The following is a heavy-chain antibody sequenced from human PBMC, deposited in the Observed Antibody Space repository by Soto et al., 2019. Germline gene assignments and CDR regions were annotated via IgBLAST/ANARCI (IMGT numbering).Heavy chain of an antibody. D-gene: IGHD3-10*01. CDR3: ARPTTKELPLFS. J-gene: IGHJ4*02. V-gene: IGHV3-30*03. CDR1: GFTLSTYG. CDR2: MSYDGSEK. Sequence: QVQLVESGGGVVQPGRSLRLSCAASGFTLSTYGMHWVRQAPGKGPEWVAVMSYDGSEKNYADSVKGRFTISRDTSKKTLYLQMNSLRAEDTAVYYCARPTTKELPLFSWGRGTRVTVSS.